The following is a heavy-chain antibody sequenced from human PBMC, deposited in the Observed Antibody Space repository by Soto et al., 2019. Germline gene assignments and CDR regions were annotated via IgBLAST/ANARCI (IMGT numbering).Heavy chain of an antibody. CDR3: AKGGSSGFYYGMDV. CDR2: ISWNSGSI. CDR1: GFTFDDYA. J-gene: IGHJ6*02. D-gene: IGHD6-25*01. Sequence: EVQLVESGGGLVQPGRSLRLSCAASGFTFDDYAMHWVRQAPGKGLEWVSGISWNSGSIGYADSVKGRFTISRDNAKNSVYLQMDSLRAEHTALYYCAKGGSSGFYYGMDVWGQGTTVTVSS. V-gene: IGHV3-9*01.